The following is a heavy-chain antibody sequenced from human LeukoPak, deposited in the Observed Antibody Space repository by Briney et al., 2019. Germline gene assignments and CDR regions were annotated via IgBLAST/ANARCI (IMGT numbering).Heavy chain of an antibody. CDR2: IYHSGST. CDR1: GYSISSGYY. J-gene: IGHJ6*04. Sequence: SETLSLTCAVSGYSISSGYYWGWIRPPPGKGLEWIGSIYHSGSTYYNPSLKSRVTISVDRSKNQFSLKLSSVTAADTAVYYCARERGTGYYYYYGMDVWGKGTTVTVSS. D-gene: IGHD1-14*01. V-gene: IGHV4-38-2*02. CDR3: ARERGTGYYYYYGMDV.